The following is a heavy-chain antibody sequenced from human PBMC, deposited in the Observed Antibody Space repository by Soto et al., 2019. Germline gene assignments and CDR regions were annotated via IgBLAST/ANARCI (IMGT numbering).Heavy chain of an antibody. CDR3: ARRHLAVAVSPWFDP. CDR2: IDSSGEK. V-gene: IGHV2-26*01. Sequence: QVTLKESGPVLVKPTETLTLRCTVSGLSITDSEMGVSWIRQPPGQPLEWLAHIDSSGEKSYRTFLKSRLAISKDTSKSQIVLIMTNMDPADTATYYCARRHLAVAVSPWFDPWGQGIPVTVSS. CDR1: GLSITDSEMG. J-gene: IGHJ5*02. D-gene: IGHD6-19*01.